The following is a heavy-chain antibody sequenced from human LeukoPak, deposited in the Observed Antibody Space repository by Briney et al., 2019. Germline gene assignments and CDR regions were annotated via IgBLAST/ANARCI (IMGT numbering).Heavy chain of an antibody. V-gene: IGHV3-7*02. CDR2: IKEDGTVK. Sequence: PGGSLRLSCAASGFTFSRYWMSWVRQAPGKGLEWVANIKEDGTVKYYVESVKGRFTISRDNAKNSLYFQMNSLRAEDTAVYYCAASITMFDYWGQGTLVTVSS. J-gene: IGHJ4*02. CDR1: GFTFSRYW. D-gene: IGHD3-10*01. CDR3: AASITMFDY.